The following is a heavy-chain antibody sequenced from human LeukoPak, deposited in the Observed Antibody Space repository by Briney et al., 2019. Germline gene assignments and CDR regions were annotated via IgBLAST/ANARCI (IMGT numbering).Heavy chain of an antibody. CDR3: ARDGYNYPFDY. D-gene: IGHD5-24*01. CDR2: LYIGGNT. V-gene: IGHV3-66*01. Sequence: GRSLRLSCAASGFTFSSYGMNWVRQAPGKGLEWVSALYIGGNTYYADSVRGRFTISRDNSKNTLYLQMNSLRAEDTAVYYCARDGYNYPFDYWGQGTLVTVSS. J-gene: IGHJ4*02. CDR1: GFTFSSYG.